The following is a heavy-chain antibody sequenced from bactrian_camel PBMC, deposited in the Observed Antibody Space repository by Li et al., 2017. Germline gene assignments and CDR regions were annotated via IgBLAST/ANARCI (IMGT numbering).Heavy chain of an antibody. J-gene: IGHJ4*01. Sequence: QLVESGGGSVQAGGSLRLSCGASGSIYGDACVGWLRQAPGKEREGVAGIDSNGRTRYADSVKGRFTISRDNAKDELYLQMNSLKPEDTAMYYCARGRSCYGLGPTAFDYWGQGTQVTVS. CDR2: IDSNGRT. V-gene: IGHV3S53*01. D-gene: IGHD5*01. CDR1: GSIYGDAC. CDR3: ARGRSCYGLGPTAFDY.